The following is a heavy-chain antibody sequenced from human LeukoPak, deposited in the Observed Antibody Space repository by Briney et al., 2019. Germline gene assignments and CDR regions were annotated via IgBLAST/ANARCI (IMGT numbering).Heavy chain of an antibody. D-gene: IGHD3-10*01. CDR3: ARLLPMVRGVGVDY. J-gene: IGHJ4*02. Sequence: ASVKVSCKASGYTFTSYDINWVRQATGQGLEWMGWINPNSGNTGYAQKFQGRVTMTRNTSISTAYMELSSLRSEDTAVYYCARLLPMVRGVGVDYWGQGTLVTVSS. CDR1: GYTFTSYD. CDR2: INPNSGNT. V-gene: IGHV1-8*01.